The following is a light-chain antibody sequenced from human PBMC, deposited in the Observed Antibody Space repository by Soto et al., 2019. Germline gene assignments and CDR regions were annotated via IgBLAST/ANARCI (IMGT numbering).Light chain of an antibody. J-gene: IGLJ1*01. CDR2: DVN. Sequence: VLTQPPSASGSPGQSVTISCTGTSSDVGAYDYVSWYQQLPGKAPKLLIYDVNNRPSGVSHRFSGSKSGNTASLTISGLQAEDEADYYCSSYTGSSTFVFGTGTKVTVL. V-gene: IGLV2-8*01. CDR1: SSDVGAYDY. CDR3: SSYTGSSTFV.